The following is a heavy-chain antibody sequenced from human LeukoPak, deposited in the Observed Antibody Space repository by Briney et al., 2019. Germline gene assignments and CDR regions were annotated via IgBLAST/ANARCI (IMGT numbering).Heavy chain of an antibody. CDR2: IYSGGST. V-gene: IGHV3-66*01. CDR1: GFTVSSDY. CDR3: ARAGYSGYDRPPFDY. J-gene: IGHJ4*02. Sequence: GGSLRLSCAASGFTVSSDYMSWVRQAPGKGLEWVSVIYSGGSTYYADSVKGRFTISRDNSKNTLYVQMNSLRAEDTAVYYCARAGYSGYDRPPFDYWGQGTLVTVSS. D-gene: IGHD5-12*01.